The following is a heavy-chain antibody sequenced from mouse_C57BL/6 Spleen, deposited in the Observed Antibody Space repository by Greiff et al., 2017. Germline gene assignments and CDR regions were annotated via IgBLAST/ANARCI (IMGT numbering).Heavy chain of an antibody. V-gene: IGHV1-54*01. D-gene: IGHD2-4*01. CDR2: INPGSGGT. CDR1: GYAFTNYL. Sequence: VQLQQSGAELVRPGTSVKVSCKASGYAFTNYLIEWVKQRPGQGLEWIGVINPGSGGTNYNEKFKGKATLTVDKSASTAYMQLSSLTSEDSAVYFCARYGDYDDVSPFAYWGQGTLVTVSA. J-gene: IGHJ3*01. CDR3: ARYGDYDDVSPFAY.